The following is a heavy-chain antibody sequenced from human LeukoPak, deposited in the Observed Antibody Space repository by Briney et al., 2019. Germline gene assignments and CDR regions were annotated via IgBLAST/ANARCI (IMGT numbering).Heavy chain of an antibody. CDR2: ISSSGSTI. CDR1: GFTFSSYE. Sequence: GGSLRLACAASGFTFSSYEMNWVRQAPGKGLEWVSYISSSGSTIYYADSVKRRFTISRDNAKNSLYLQMISLRAEDTAVYYCAELGITMIGGVWGKGTTVTISS. J-gene: IGHJ6*04. CDR3: AELGITMIGGV. D-gene: IGHD3-10*02. V-gene: IGHV3-48*03.